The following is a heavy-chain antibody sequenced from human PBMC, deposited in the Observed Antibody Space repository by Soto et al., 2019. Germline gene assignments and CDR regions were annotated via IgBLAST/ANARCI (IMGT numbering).Heavy chain of an antibody. D-gene: IGHD6-19*01. J-gene: IGHJ4*01. V-gene: IGHV3-23*01. Sequence: HLVGSLRLSCAASGFTFSNYAMSWVRQAPGKGLEWVSTISGTGGSPYYADFVKGRFTVSRDNSENTLYLQLTSLTVEDTAVYFCAKGQWLVFYLDYWGHGTLVTVSS. CDR1: GFTFSNYA. CDR2: ISGTGGSP. CDR3: AKGQWLVFYLDY.